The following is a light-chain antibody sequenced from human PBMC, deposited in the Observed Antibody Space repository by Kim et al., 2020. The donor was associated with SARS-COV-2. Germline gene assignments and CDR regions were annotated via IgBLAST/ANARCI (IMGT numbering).Light chain of an antibody. J-gene: IGKJ1*01. CDR3: QQSNNWPRT. CDR2: DAS. CDR1: QSVGSN. V-gene: IGKV3-15*01. Sequence: EIVMTQSPATLSVSPGERATLSCRASQSVGSNLAWYQQKPGQAPRLLIYDASTRATGIPARFSGSGSGTEFTLTISSVQSEDFAIYYCQQSNNWPRTFGHGTKVDIK.